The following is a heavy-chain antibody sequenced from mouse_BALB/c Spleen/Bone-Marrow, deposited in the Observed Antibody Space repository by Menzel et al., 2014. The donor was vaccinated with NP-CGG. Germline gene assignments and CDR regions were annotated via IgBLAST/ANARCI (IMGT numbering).Heavy chain of an antibody. Sequence: VQLQQSGAELVKPGASVKLSCTASGFNIKDTYMHWVKQRPEQGLEWIGRINPANGDTKYDPKFQGKATITADTSSNTAYLQLSSLTSEDTAVYYCARWEYYAMDYWGQGTSVTVSS. D-gene: IGHD4-1*01. CDR1: GFNIKDTY. CDR2: INPANGDT. CDR3: ARWEYYAMDY. V-gene: IGHV14-3*02. J-gene: IGHJ4*01.